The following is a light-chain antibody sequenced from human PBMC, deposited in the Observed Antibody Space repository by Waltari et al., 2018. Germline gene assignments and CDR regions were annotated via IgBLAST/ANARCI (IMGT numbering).Light chain of an antibody. V-gene: IGLV6-57*02. CDR1: GANIANNY. CDR3: QSYDHNNVL. CDR2: EDN. Sequence: NFMLTQPHSVSESLGKTVTISCTGSGANIANNYVQWYQQRPGSAPTTVIYEDNRRPSGAPDRFSGSIDSSSSSASLTISGLKTEDEADYYCQSYDHNNVLFGGGTKLTVL. J-gene: IGLJ2*01.